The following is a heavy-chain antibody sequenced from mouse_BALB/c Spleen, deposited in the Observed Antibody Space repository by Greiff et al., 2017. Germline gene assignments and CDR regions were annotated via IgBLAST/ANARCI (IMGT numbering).Heavy chain of an antibody. Sequence: VQLKQSGPGLVKPSQSLSLTCSVTGYSITSGYYWNWIRQFPGNKLEWMGYISYDGSNNYNPSLKNRISITRDTSKNQFFLKLNSVTTEDTATYYCARDIYYGNYEAWFAYWGQGTLVTVSA. CDR3: ARDIYYGNYEAWFAY. CDR2: ISYDGSN. V-gene: IGHV3-6*02. J-gene: IGHJ3*01. CDR1: GYSITSGYY. D-gene: IGHD2-1*01.